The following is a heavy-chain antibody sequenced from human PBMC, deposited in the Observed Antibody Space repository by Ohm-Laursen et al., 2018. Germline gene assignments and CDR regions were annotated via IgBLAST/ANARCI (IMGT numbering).Heavy chain of an antibody. Sequence: SVKVSCKTSGYTFNHYGISWVRQAPGQGLEWMGWISTYDGKTQFGQKFQGRVTMTTDTSTSTAYMELRSLRSDDTAVYYCASILGYCDTSTCYNAFDLWGQGTMVTVSS. V-gene: IGHV1-18*01. CDR3: ASILGYCDTSTCYNAFDL. CDR2: ISTYDGKT. J-gene: IGHJ3*01. CDR1: GYTFNHYG. D-gene: IGHD2-2*02.